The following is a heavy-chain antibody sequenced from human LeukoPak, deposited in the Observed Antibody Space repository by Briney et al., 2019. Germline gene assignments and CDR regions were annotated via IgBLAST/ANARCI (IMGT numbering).Heavy chain of an antibody. CDR1: GFTFSSYS. J-gene: IGHJ4*02. CDR2: ISSSSSTI. CDR3: AILPGYSSSWPN. D-gene: IGHD6-13*01. V-gene: IGHV3-48*04. Sequence: GGSLRLSCAASGFTFSSYSMNWVRQAPGKGLEWVSYISSSSSTIYYADSVKGRFTISRDNAKNSLYLQMNSLRAEDTAVYYCAILPGYSSSWPNWGQGTLVTVSS.